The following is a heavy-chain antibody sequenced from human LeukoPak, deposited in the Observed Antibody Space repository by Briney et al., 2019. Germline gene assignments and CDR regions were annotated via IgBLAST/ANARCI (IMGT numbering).Heavy chain of an antibody. V-gene: IGHV4-4*07. CDR1: GGSISSYY. CDR3: ARDLDYGDYGNWFDP. D-gene: IGHD4-17*01. Sequence: PSETLSLTCTVSGGSISSYYWSWIRQPAGKGLEWIGRIYTSGSTNYNPSLKGRVTMSVDTSKNQFSLKLSSVTAADTAVYYCARDLDYGDYGNWFDPWGQGTLVTVSS. CDR2: IYTSGST. J-gene: IGHJ5*02.